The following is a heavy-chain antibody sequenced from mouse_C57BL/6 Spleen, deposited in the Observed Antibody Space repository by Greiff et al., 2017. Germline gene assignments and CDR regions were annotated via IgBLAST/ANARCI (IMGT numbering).Heavy chain of an antibody. J-gene: IGHJ4*01. V-gene: IGHV1-74*01. CDR1: GYTFTSYW. CDR3: AMPAVYDGYYGDAMDY. CDR2: IHPSDSDT. D-gene: IGHD2-3*01. Sequence: QVQLQQPGAELVKPGASVKVSCKASGYTFTSYWMHWVKQRPGQGLEWIGRIHPSDSDTNYNQKFKGKATLTVDKSSSTAYMQLSSLTSEDSAVYYCAMPAVYDGYYGDAMDYWGQGTSVTVSS.